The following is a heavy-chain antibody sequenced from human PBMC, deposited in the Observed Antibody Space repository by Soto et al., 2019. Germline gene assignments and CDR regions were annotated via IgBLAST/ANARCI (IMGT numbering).Heavy chain of an antibody. CDR3: ARGNSVNWSGYYNY. D-gene: IGHD3-3*01. Sequence: EVQLVESGGGLVKPAGSLRLSCAASGFTFSYYSMNWVRQAPGKGLEWVSSISSSSSYIYYADSVKGRFTVSRDNAKNSLYLQMNSLRAEDTAVYYCARGNSVNWSGYYNYWGQGTLVTVSS. CDR2: ISSSSSYI. J-gene: IGHJ4*02. V-gene: IGHV3-21*01. CDR1: GFTFSYYS.